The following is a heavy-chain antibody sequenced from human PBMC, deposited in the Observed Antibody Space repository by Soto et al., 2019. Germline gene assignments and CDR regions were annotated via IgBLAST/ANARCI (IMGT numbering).Heavy chain of an antibody. Sequence: PGGSLRLSCAASGFTFSGYGMHWVRQAPDKGLEWVAVISHDGSNKYYADSVKGRLTISRDNSKSTLYLQMNSLRAEDTAVYYCARDHDYDFWSGYYPYGMDVWGQGTTVTVSS. CDR1: GFTFSGYG. J-gene: IGHJ6*02. D-gene: IGHD3-3*01. V-gene: IGHV3-30-3*01. CDR3: ARDHDYDFWSGYYPYGMDV. CDR2: ISHDGSNK.